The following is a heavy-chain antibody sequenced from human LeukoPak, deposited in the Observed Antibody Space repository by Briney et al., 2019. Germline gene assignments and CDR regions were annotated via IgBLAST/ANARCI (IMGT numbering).Heavy chain of an antibody. V-gene: IGHV3-43*01. CDR1: GFTFDDYT. J-gene: IGHJ4*02. Sequence: GGSLRLSCAASGFTFDDYTMHWVRQAPGKGLEWVSLISWDGGGTYYADSVKGRFTISRDNSKNSLYLQMNSLRTEDTALYYCAKDMSRWQLAVDYWGQGTLVTVSS. D-gene: IGHD6-6*01. CDR2: ISWDGGGT. CDR3: AKDMSRWQLAVDY.